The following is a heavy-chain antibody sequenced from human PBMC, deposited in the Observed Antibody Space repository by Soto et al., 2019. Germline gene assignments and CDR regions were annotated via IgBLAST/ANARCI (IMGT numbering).Heavy chain of an antibody. CDR1: GFTFDDYT. Sequence: DVQLVESGGVVVQPGGSLRLSCAASGFTFDDYTMHWVRQAPGKGLEWVALISWAGGSTYYADPVKGRFTISRDNSKNALYMHMTMLRTDDPALYYCAKGPDTRWLQSYSDFDLLGRGTLVTVSS. D-gene: IGHD5-12*01. V-gene: IGHV3-43*01. CDR2: ISWAGGST. CDR3: AKGPDTRWLQSYSDFDL. J-gene: IGHJ2*01.